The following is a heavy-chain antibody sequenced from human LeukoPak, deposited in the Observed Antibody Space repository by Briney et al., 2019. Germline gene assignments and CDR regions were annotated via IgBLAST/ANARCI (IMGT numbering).Heavy chain of an antibody. Sequence: PGRSLRLSCAASGFTFSNYGIHWVRQVPGKGLEWVGVIWHDGSNKYYGDSVKGRFTISRDNSKNTLYLQMSSLRVEDTAVYYCARQTATYDLDYWGQGTLVTVSS. CDR1: GFTFSNYG. D-gene: IGHD3-3*01. CDR2: IWHDGSNK. J-gene: IGHJ4*02. CDR3: ARQTATYDLDY. V-gene: IGHV3-33*01.